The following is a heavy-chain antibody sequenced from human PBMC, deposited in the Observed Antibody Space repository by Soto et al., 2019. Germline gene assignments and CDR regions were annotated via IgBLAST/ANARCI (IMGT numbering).Heavy chain of an antibody. D-gene: IGHD6-19*01. CDR1: GFTFTNYA. J-gene: IGHJ4*02. V-gene: IGHV3-23*01. CDR2: ISGSGGST. Sequence: PGGSLRLSCAASGFTFTNYAMSWVRQAPGKGLEWVSGISGSGGSTNYADSVKGRFTISRDNSKNTLYLQMNSLRAEDTAVYYCAKGNARYSSGQFEDGGQGSLVTV. CDR3: AKGNARYSSGQFED.